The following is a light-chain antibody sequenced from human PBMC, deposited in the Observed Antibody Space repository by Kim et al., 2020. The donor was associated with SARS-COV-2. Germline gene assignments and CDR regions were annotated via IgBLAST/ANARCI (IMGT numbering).Light chain of an antibody. V-gene: IGKV3-11*01. CDR3: QQRSDWRLT. CDR2: DAS. CDR1: QSVSRY. J-gene: IGKJ4*01. Sequence: LSPGERATLSCRASQSVSRYLGWYQQKPGQAPRLLIYDASNRATGTPARFSGSGSGTDFTLTISNLEPEDFEVYYCQQRSDWRLTFGGGTKVDIK.